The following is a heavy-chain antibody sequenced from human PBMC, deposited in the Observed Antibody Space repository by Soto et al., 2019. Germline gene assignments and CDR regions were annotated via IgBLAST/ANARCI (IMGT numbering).Heavy chain of an antibody. V-gene: IGHV1-2*04. CDR1: GYTFTGYY. CDR2: INPNSGGT. J-gene: IGHJ6*02. CDR3: ARGTPLYYYDSSGYYKANYYYYYGMDV. Sequence: ASVKVSCKASGYTFTGYYMHWVRQAPGQGLEWMGWINPNSGGTNYAQKFQGWVTMTRDTSISTAYMELSRLRSDDTAVYYCARGTPLYYYDSSGYYKANYYYYYGMDVWGQGTTVTVSS. D-gene: IGHD3-22*01.